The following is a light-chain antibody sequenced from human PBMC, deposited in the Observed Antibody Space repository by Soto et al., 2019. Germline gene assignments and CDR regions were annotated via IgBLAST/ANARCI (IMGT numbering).Light chain of an antibody. CDR1: SCDVGGDNR. Sequence: QSVLTQPPSVSGSPGQKVTISCTGTSCDVGGDNRVSWYQQPPGTAPKLIIYEVTNRPSGVPVRFSGSKSANMASLTISGLQAEDEADYYCASYTMSRVLVFGGGTKLTVL. V-gene: IGLV2-18*02. J-gene: IGLJ3*02. CDR2: EVT. CDR3: ASYTMSRVLV.